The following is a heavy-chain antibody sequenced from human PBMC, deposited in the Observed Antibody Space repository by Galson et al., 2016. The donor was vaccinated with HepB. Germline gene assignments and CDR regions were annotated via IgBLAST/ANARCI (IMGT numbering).Heavy chain of an antibody. D-gene: IGHD6-13*01. Sequence: SETLSLTCTVSSGAIGSYYWNWIRHLPGKGLEWIGCRTPGGSINYNPSLKSRVSMSIDTSKNQFSLNVASVTAADSALYYCARGLVQGSWSPTHPFDLWGQGTMVTVSS. J-gene: IGHJ3*01. V-gene: IGHV4-59*01. CDR2: RTPGGSI. CDR1: SGAIGSYY. CDR3: ARGLVQGSWSPTHPFDL.